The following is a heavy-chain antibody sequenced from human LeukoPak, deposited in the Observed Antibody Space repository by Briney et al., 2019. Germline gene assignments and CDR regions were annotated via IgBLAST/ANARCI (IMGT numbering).Heavy chain of an antibody. CDR2: IYYSGTT. J-gene: IGHJ5*02. Sequence: SETLSLTCTVSGGSISTYYWNWIRQPPGKGLEWIGYIYYSGTTNYNPSLKSRVTISVDTSKNQFSLRLSSVTAADTAVYYCARVSVAGAWFDPWGQGTLVTVSS. V-gene: IGHV4-59*01. CDR1: GGSISTYY. CDR3: ARVSVAGAWFDP. D-gene: IGHD6-19*01.